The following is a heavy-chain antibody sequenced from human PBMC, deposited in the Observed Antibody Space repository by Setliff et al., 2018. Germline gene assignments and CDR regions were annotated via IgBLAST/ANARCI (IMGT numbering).Heavy chain of an antibody. J-gene: IGHJ6*03. CDR3: ARALRFLEWLLPSGGYYYYYMDV. CDR1: GYTFTSYD. Sequence: VSCKASGYTFTSYDINWVRQATGQGLEWMGWMNPNSGNTGYAQKFQGRVTITRNTSISTAYMELSSLRSEDTAVYYCARALRFLEWLLPSGGYYYYYMDVWGKGTTVTVSS. CDR2: MNPNSGNT. V-gene: IGHV1-8*03. D-gene: IGHD3-3*01.